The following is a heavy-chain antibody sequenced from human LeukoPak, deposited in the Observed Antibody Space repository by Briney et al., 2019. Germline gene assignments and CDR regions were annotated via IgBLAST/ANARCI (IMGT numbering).Heavy chain of an antibody. CDR1: GYTFTSYD. J-gene: IGHJ4*02. D-gene: IGHD6-13*01. V-gene: IGHV1-8*03. CDR2: MNPSSGNT. Sequence: ASVKVSCKASGYTFTSYDINWVRQATGQGLEWMGWMNPSSGNTGYAQKFQGRVTITRNTSISTAYMELSSLRSEDTAVYYCARGTDSSPDYWGQGTLVTVSS. CDR3: ARGTDSSPDY.